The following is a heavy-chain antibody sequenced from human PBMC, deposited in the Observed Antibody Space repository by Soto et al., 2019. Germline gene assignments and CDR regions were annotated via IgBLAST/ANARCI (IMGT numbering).Heavy chain of an antibody. V-gene: IGHV1-18*04. Sequence: AAVKCSFKASGYTFTSYGISWVRQAPGQGLDCMGWISAYNGNTNYAKKLQGRVTMTTDTSTSTAYMELRSLRYDDTAVYYCARVTKQRDRYYVDYLGQGTLVTVS. CDR3: ARVTKQRDRYYVDY. J-gene: IGHJ4*02. D-gene: IGHD4-4*01. CDR2: ISAYNGNT. CDR1: GYTFTSYG.